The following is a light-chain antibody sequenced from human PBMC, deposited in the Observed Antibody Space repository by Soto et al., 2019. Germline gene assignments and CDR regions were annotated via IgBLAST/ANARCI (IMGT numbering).Light chain of an antibody. Sequence: QSALTRDASVSGSPGQSITISCTGTSSDVGGYNYVSWYQQHPGKAPKLMIYDVFTRPSGVSNRFSGSKSGNTASLTISALQAEDEADYYCTSWTSTSTYVFGSGTKVTVL. V-gene: IGLV2-14*03. CDR2: DVF. CDR1: SSDVGGYNY. CDR3: TSWTSTSTYV. J-gene: IGLJ1*01.